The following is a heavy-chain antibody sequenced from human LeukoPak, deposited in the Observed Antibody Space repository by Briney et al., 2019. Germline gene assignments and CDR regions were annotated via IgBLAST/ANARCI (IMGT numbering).Heavy chain of an antibody. CDR1: GFTFSSYA. V-gene: IGHV3-9*01. CDR3: AKDYLSGIRASNAFDI. CDR2: ISWNSGSI. Sequence: GGSLRLSCAASGFTFSSYAMSWVRQAPGKGLEWVSGISWNSGSIGYADSVKGRFTISRDNAKNSLYLQMNSLRAEDTALYYCAKDYLSGIRASNAFDIWGQGTMVTVSP. J-gene: IGHJ3*02. D-gene: IGHD1-26*01.